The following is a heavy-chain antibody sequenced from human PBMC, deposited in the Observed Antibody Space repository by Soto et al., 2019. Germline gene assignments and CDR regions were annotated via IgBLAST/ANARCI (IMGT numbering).Heavy chain of an antibody. CDR1: GASITYGAYS. CDR3: ARGGGFDSFDY. V-gene: IGHV4-30-2*01. D-gene: IGHD3-10*01. Sequence: KSSETLSLTCTVSGASITYGAYSWSWIRQTPWKGLEWIGYINHLETTFYNPSFESRLTLSIDRTKNQFSLNLKSMSAADRAVYFCARGGGFDSFDYWXQGILVTVSS. CDR2: INHLETT. J-gene: IGHJ4*02.